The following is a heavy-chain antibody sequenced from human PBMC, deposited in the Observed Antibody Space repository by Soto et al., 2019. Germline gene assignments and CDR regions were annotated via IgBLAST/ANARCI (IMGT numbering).Heavy chain of an antibody. CDR1: GGSISSYY. D-gene: IGHD3-22*01. Sequence: SETLSLTCTVSGGSISSYYWSWIRQPPGKGLEWIGYIYYSGSTNYNPSLKSRVTISVDTSKNQFSLKLSSVTAPDTAVYYCARHRFSGNFRDPFDYWGQGTLVTVSS. CDR2: IYYSGST. J-gene: IGHJ4*02. CDR3: ARHRFSGNFRDPFDY. V-gene: IGHV4-59*08.